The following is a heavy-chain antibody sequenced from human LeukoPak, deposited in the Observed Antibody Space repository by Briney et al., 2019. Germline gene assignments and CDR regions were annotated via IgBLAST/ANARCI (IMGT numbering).Heavy chain of an antibody. V-gene: IGHV4-34*01. D-gene: IGHD2-2*01. J-gene: IGHJ6*03. CDR2: INHSGST. Sequence: SETPPLTCAVYGGSFSGYYWSWIRQPPGKGLEWIGEINHSGSTNYNPSLKSRVTISVDTSKNQFSLKLSSVTAADTAVYYCARHGFQLLTIPYYMDVWGKGTTVTVSS. CDR1: GGSFSGYY. CDR3: ARHGFQLLTIPYYMDV.